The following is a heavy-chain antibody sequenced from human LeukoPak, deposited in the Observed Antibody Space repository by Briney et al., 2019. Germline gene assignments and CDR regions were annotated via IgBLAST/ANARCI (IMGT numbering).Heavy chain of an antibody. Sequence: PGGSLRLSCAASGFTFSSYTMNWVRQAPGKGLEWVSSISSSSSYIYYADSMQGRFTISRDNAKNSLYLQMNSLRTEDTAVYYCASSHPKYYGSGSYYYFDYWGQGTLVTVSS. J-gene: IGHJ4*02. CDR2: ISSSSSYI. CDR1: GFTFSSYT. D-gene: IGHD3-10*01. V-gene: IGHV3-21*01. CDR3: ASSHPKYYGSGSYYYFDY.